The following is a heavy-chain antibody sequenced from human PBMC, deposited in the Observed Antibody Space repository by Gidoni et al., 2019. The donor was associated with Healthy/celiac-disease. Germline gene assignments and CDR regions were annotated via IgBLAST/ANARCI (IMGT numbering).Heavy chain of an antibody. V-gene: IGHV3-13*01. CDR2: SGTACDK. CDR1: DFTFSIYD. CDR3: ARGLVGPVDAFDI. Sequence: EVQLVESGGGLVQPGGSLRLSCAASDFTFSIYDMHWCRNATGKGLYWVSASGTACDKYYPGSVKGGFTISREIAKNSLYLQMNSLIAVDTAVYYCARGLVGPVDAFDIWGQGTMVTVSS. J-gene: IGHJ3*02. D-gene: IGHD2-8*02.